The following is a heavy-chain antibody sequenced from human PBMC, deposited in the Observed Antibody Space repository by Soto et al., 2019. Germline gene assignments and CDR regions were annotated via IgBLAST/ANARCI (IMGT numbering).Heavy chain of an antibody. J-gene: IGHJ3*02. CDR2: ISYDGSNK. Sequence: QVQLVESGGGVVQPGRSLRLSCAASGFTFSSYGMHWFRQAPGKGLEWVAVISYDGSNKYYADSVKGRFTISRDNSTNTLYLQMNSMRAEDTAVYYCAKAEVATIGAFDIWGQGTMVTVSS. D-gene: IGHD5-12*01. CDR1: GFTFSSYG. V-gene: IGHV3-30*18. CDR3: AKAEVATIGAFDI.